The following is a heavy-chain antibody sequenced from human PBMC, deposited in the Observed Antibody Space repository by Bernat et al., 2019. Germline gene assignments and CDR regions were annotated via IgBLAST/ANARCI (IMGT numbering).Heavy chain of an antibody. CDR2: IKGDGSEK. Sequence: EVQLVESGGGLVQPGGSPRLSCAASGFTFSNYWMDWVRQAPGKGLEWVANIKGDGSEKYYVDSVKGRFIISRDNAKNSLYLQMNSLRAEDTAVYFCARDRQYSSTLNDYWGQGTLVTVSS. D-gene: IGHD6-13*01. J-gene: IGHJ4*02. CDR3: ARDRQYSSTLNDY. V-gene: IGHV3-7*04. CDR1: GFTFSNYW.